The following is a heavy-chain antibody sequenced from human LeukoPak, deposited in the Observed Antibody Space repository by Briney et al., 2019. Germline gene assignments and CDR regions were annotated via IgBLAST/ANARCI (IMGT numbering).Heavy chain of an antibody. D-gene: IGHD6-19*01. V-gene: IGHV3-30*18. J-gene: IGHJ4*02. CDR2: ISYDGSNK. CDR1: GFTFSSYG. Sequence: PGGSLRLSCAASGFTFSSYGMHWVRQAPGKGLEWVAVISYDGSNKYYADSVKGRFTISRDNSKNTLYLQMNSLRAEDTAVYYCAKDREGVAGPFDYWGQGTLVTVSS. CDR3: AKDREGVAGPFDY.